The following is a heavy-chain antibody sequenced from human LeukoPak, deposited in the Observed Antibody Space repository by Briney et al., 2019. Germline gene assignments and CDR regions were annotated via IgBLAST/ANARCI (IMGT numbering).Heavy chain of an antibody. J-gene: IGHJ4*02. CDR3: ARGFCSSTSCYQGPFDF. V-gene: IGHV3-15*01. CDR1: GFIFSSAG. D-gene: IGHD2-2*01. Sequence: GSLRLSCAASGFIFSSAGMTWVRQAPGKGLEWVGHIKNKTNGGTTDYAAPVKGRFIISRDDSKNTLYLQMNSLRTEDTAVYYCARGFCSSTSCYQGPFDFWGQGTLVTVSS. CDR2: IKNKTNGGTT.